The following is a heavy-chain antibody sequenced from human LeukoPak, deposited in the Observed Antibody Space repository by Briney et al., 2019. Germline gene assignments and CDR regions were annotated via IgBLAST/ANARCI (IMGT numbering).Heavy chain of an antibody. D-gene: IGHD6-19*01. CDR2: IYLGEFDI. J-gene: IGHJ6*03. CDR1: VYTFTSYS. V-gene: IGHV5-51*01. CDR3: ARHGQWRSIDYMDV. Sequence: GEPLNFSCKGTVYTFTSYSIRWVRKMHGKGLEWLGNIYLGEFDIRYSPSFQGQVTISADKSISTAYLLWSNLKASDTAMYYCARHGQWRSIDYMDVWGKGTTVTISS.